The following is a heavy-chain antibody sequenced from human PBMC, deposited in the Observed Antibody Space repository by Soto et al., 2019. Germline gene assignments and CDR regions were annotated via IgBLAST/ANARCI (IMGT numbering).Heavy chain of an antibody. Sequence: SLEWSCKACRGTFSTYASSWGRQAPGQGLEWMGGIIPIFGTANYAQKFQGRVTITADESTSTAYMELSSLRSEDTAVYYCARDVERYFDWLLYYWGQGTLVTVSS. CDR3: ARDVERYFDWLLYY. CDR2: IIPIFGTA. D-gene: IGHD3-9*01. CDR1: RGTFSTYA. J-gene: IGHJ4*02. V-gene: IGHV1-69*01.